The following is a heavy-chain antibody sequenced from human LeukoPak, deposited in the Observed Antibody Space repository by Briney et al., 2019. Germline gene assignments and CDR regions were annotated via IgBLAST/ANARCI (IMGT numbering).Heavy chain of an antibody. J-gene: IGHJ4*02. CDR2: IYYSGST. Sequence: PPETLSLTCTVSGGSISSSSYYWGWIRQPPGKGLEWIGSIYYSGSTYYNPSLKSRVTISVDTSKNQFSLKLSSVTAADTAVYYCARASGGYYLFDYWGQGTLVTVSS. D-gene: IGHD2-15*01. V-gene: IGHV4-39*07. CDR3: ARASGGYYLFDY. CDR1: GGSISSSSYY.